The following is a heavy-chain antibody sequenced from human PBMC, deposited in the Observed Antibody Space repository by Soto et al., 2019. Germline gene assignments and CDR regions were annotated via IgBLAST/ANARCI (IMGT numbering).Heavy chain of an antibody. CDR3: ARPGSGYDVLTGRYFYYFHTMDV. CDR1: GFLFNTYA. CDR2: MSHDGSNS. D-gene: IGHD3-9*01. Sequence: QVQLVDSGGGVVQPGRSLRLSCAASGFLFNTYAMHWVRQAPGKGLEWVAVMSHDGSNSEYADSVKGRFTISRDNSKKTLLLQMNSLRTEDTAVYYCARPGSGYDVLTGRYFYYFHTMDVWGQGTTVTVSS. V-gene: IGHV3-30-3*01. J-gene: IGHJ6*02.